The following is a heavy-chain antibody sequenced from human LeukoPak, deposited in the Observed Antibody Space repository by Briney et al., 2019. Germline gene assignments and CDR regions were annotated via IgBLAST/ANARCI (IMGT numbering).Heavy chain of an antibody. CDR3: AKDMGRYYYGSGSYRYYYGMDV. V-gene: IGHV3-9*01. CDR2: ISWNSGSV. J-gene: IGHJ6*02. D-gene: IGHD3-10*01. CDR1: GFRFDDYA. Sequence: RAGGSLRLSCAASGFRFDDYAMHWVRQAPGKGLEWVSGISWNSGSVGYADSVKGRFTISRDNAKNSLYLQMNSLRAEDTALYYCAKDMGRYYYGSGSYRYYYGMDVWGQGTTVTVSS.